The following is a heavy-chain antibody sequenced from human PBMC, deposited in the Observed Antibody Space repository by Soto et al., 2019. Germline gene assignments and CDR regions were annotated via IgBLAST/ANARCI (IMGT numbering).Heavy chain of an antibody. CDR2: VNGDGSIT. D-gene: IGHD2-15*01. CDR3: AHFSGGRAAFDP. J-gene: IGHJ5*02. CDR1: GITLSDYW. Sequence: GGSLRLSCVGSGITLSDYWMYWVRQPPGKGLLWVSRVNGDGSITDYADSVKGRFTVSRDNARNTVRLQMNSLRVEDTAVYNCAHFSGGRAAFDPWGQGTLVTVSS. V-gene: IGHV3-74*01.